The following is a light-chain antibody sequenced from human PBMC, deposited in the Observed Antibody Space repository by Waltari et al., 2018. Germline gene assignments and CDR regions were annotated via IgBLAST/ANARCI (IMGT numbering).Light chain of an antibody. CDR1: QSLLHSNGYNS. CDR3: MQALHTPNT. V-gene: IGKV2-28*01. J-gene: IGKJ5*01. CDR2: LGS. Sequence: DIVMTQSPLSLPVTPGEPASISCRSSQSLLHSNGYNSLHWYLQKPGQSPQLLIHLGSNRASGVPDRFSGSGTGTDFTLKISRVEAGDVRVFYCMQALHTPNTFGQGTRLENK.